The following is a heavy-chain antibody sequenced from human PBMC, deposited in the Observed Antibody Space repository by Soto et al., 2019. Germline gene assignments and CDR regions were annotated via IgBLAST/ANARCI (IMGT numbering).Heavy chain of an antibody. CDR1: GXTFSSYS. Sequence: GSLRLYCAASGXTFSSYSMNWVRQAPGKGLELVSSISSSSSYIYYADSVKGLFTIYRDNAKNSLYLQMNSLRAEDTAVYYFERGRTWIQLWSPPYGMDVWGQGTTVTVS. J-gene: IGHJ6*02. CDR2: ISSSSSYI. V-gene: IGHV3-21*01. D-gene: IGHD5-18*01. CDR3: ERGRTWIQLWSPPYGMDV.